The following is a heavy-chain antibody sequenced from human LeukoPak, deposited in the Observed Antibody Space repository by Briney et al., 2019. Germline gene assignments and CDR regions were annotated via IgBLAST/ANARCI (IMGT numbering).Heavy chain of an antibody. V-gene: IGHV4-59*01. CDR1: GGSISSYY. Sequence: PSETLSLTCTVSGGSISSYYWSWIRQPPGKGLELIGYIYYSGSTNYNPSLKSRVTISVDTSKNRFSLKLSSVTAADTAVYYCARVSSGVYFDYWGQGTLVTVSS. J-gene: IGHJ4*02. CDR3: ARVSSGVYFDY. D-gene: IGHD2-15*01. CDR2: IYYSGST.